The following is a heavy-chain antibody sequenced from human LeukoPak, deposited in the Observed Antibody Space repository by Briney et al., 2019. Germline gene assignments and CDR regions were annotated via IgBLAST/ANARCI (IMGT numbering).Heavy chain of an antibody. Sequence: GGSLRLSCAGSGFTFSRYSMSWFRQAPGKGLERVSSISSRSTNIFYADSVKGRFTISRDNAKKSLYLQMNSLGAEDTAVYYCARDAQWLVPEGYFYYMDVWGKGTTVTVSS. CDR1: GFTFSRYS. CDR2: ISSRSTNI. V-gene: IGHV3-21*01. CDR3: ARDAQWLVPEGYFYYMDV. D-gene: IGHD6-19*01. J-gene: IGHJ6*03.